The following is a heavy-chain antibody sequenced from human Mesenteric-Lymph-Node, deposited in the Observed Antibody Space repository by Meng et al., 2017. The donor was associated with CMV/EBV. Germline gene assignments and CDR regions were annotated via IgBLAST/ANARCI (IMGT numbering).Heavy chain of an antibody. CDR2: IFYSGTT. V-gene: IGHV4-31*02. CDR1: GGSINSGDYS. CDR3: ARGGGCSSTNCAIDY. Sequence: GGSINSGDYSWSWIHQRPGKGLEWIGYIFYSGTTYYSPSLASRATISLDTSNNQFSLKLSSVTAADTAVYFCARGGGCSSTNCAIDYWGQGTLVTVSS. J-gene: IGHJ4*02. D-gene: IGHD2-2*01.